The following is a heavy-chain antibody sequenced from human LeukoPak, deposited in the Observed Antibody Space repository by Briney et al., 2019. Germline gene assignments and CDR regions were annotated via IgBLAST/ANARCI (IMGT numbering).Heavy chain of an antibody. CDR2: IIPIFGTA. CDR1: GGTFSSYA. CDR3: ARNYKRGDYVWGSYRPENDAFDI. J-gene: IGHJ3*02. D-gene: IGHD3-16*02. V-gene: IGHV1-69*01. Sequence: SVKVSCKASGGTFSSYAISWVRQAPGQGLEWMGGIIPIFGTANYAQKFQGRVTITADESTSTAYMELSSLGSEDTAVYYCARNYKRGDYVWGSYRPENDAFDIWGQGTTVTVSS.